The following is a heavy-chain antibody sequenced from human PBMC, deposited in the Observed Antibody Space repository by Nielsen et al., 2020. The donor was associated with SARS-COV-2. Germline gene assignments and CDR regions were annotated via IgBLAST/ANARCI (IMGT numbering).Heavy chain of an antibody. Sequence: GGSLRLSCKASGFNFKNYGMSWVRQAPGKGLEWVSLMYAGASTFYADSVKGRFTISRHNAENTVYLQMNSLRTDDTAVYYCARGVELPHQPPAMDVWGQGTTVTVSS. CDR3: ARGVELPHQPPAMDV. CDR2: MYAGAST. CDR1: GFNFKNYG. V-gene: IGHV3-53*04. D-gene: IGHD2-15*01. J-gene: IGHJ6*02.